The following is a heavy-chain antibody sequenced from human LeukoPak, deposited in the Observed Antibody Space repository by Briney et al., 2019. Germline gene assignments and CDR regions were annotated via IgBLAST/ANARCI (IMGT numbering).Heavy chain of an antibody. CDR1: GYTFTGYY. D-gene: IGHD4-17*01. CDR2: INPNSGGT. V-gene: IGHV1-2*02. CDR3: ARDTDYGDRPYYYYYCYMDV. J-gene: IGHJ6*03. Sequence: APVKVSCKASGYTFTGYYMHWVRQAPGQGLEWMGWINPNSGGTNYAQKFQGRVTMTRDTSISTAYMELSRLRSDDTAVYYCARDTDYGDRPYYYYYCYMDVWGKGTTVTISS.